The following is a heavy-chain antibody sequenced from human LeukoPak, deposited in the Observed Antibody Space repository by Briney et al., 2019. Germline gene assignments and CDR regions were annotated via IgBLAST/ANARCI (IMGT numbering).Heavy chain of an antibody. CDR3: AKSGTLGPTRLDWYFDL. Sequence: GGSLRLSCAASGFTFNNYAMGWVRQTPGKGLEWVSGITGNGRNTYYEDSVKGRFTISRDNSKNTWYLQVSNLRAEDTAAYFCAKSGTLGPTRLDWYFDLWGRGTQVIVSS. J-gene: IGHJ2*01. CDR1: GFTFNNYA. V-gene: IGHV3-23*01. D-gene: IGHD2-15*01. CDR2: ITGNGRNT.